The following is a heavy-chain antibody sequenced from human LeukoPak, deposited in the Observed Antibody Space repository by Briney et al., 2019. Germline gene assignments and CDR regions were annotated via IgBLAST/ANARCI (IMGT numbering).Heavy chain of an antibody. CDR3: ARSHRSMVRGVIHWFDP. CDR1: GYTFTGHY. CDR2: INPNSGGT. J-gene: IGHJ5*02. V-gene: IGHV1-2*02. D-gene: IGHD3-10*01. Sequence: GASVKVSCKASGYTFTGHYMHWVRQAPGQGLEWMGWINPNSGGTNYAQKFQGRVTMTRDTSISTAYMELSRLRSDDTAVYYCARSHRSMVRGVIHWFDPWGQGTLVTVSS.